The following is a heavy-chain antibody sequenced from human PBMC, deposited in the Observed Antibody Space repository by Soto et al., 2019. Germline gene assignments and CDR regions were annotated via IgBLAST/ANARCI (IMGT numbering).Heavy chain of an antibody. CDR3: ARHMLGVVAVAVDY. J-gene: IGHJ4*02. CDR2: IYYSGST. CDR1: GGSISSYY. Sequence: ASETLSLTCTVSGGSISSYYWSWIRQPPGKGLEWIGYIYYSGSTNYNPSLKSRVTISVDTSKNQFSLKLSSVTAADTAVYYCARHMLGVVAVAVDYWGQGTLVTVSS. D-gene: IGHD6-19*01. V-gene: IGHV4-59*08.